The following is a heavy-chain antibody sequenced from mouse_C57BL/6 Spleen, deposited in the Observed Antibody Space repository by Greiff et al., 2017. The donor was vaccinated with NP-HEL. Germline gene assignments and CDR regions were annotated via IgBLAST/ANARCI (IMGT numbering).Heavy chain of an antibody. CDR1: GYTFTSYW. J-gene: IGHJ2*02. V-gene: IGHV1-64*01. D-gene: IGHD2-1*01. Sequence: QVQLQQPGAELVKPGASVQLSCKAAGYTFTSYWMHWVKQRPGQVPECIGMIHPNSGSTTYNETFNLSATLTVDESYSTAYMHLISLTSAASAVSSCAIYYAYCHCGPGPSLAVSS. CDR3: AIYYAYCH. CDR2: IHPNSGST.